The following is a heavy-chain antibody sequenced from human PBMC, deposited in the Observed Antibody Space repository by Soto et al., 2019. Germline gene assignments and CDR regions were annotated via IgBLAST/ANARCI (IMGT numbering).Heavy chain of an antibody. CDR3: ARELDIGDTAYFDY. J-gene: IGHJ4*02. D-gene: IGHD5-18*01. V-gene: IGHV3-48*01. Sequence: GGSLRLSCAASGFTFSSYSMNWVRQAPGKGLEWVSYISSSSSTIYYADSVKGRFTISRDNAKNSLYLQMNSLRAEDTAVYYCARELDIGDTAYFDYWGQGTLVTVSS. CDR2: ISSSSSTI. CDR1: GFTFSSYS.